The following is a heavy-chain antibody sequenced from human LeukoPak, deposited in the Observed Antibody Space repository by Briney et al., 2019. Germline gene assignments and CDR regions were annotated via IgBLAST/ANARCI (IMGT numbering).Heavy chain of an antibody. D-gene: IGHD6-19*01. V-gene: IGHV4-61*05. CDR1: GGSISSSSYY. J-gene: IGHJ5*02. CDR2: IYYSGST. Sequence: SETLSLTCTVSGGSISSSSYYWSWIRQPPGKGLEWIGYIYYSGSTNYNPSLKSRVTISVDTSKNQFSLKLSSVTAADTAVYYCARGKGSGWYHWFDPWGQGTLVTVSS. CDR3: ARGKGSGWYHWFDP.